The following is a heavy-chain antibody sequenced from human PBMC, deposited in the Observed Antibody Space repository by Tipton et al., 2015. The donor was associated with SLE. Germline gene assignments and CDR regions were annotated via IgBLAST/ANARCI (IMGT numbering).Heavy chain of an antibody. CDR2: IYYSGST. Sequence: LRLSCTVSGGSISSYYWSWIRQPPGKGLEWIGFIYYSGSTYYNPSLNSRVTISVDTSKNQFSLKLSSVTAADTAVYYCARGRGYSYGHDYWGQGTLATVSS. J-gene: IGHJ4*02. CDR1: GGSISSYY. D-gene: IGHD5-18*01. CDR3: ARGRGYSYGHDY. V-gene: IGHV4-59*08.